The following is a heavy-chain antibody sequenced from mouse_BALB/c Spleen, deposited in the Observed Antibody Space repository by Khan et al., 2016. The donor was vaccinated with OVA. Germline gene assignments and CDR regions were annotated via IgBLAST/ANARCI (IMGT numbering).Heavy chain of an antibody. V-gene: IGHV5-6-4*01. J-gene: IGHJ2*01. CDR3: TRDRNYYGSSFYFAY. CDR1: GFTFSSYS. D-gene: IGHD1-1*01. CDR2: ITSGGSYT. Sequence: EVELVESGGGLVKPGGSLRLSCEASGFTFSSYSMSWVRQTPEKRLEWVATITSGGSYTYYPDSVQGRFTISRDNAKNTLSLPMSSLKSEDTAIYYCTRDRNYYGSSFYFAYWGQGTTLTVSS.